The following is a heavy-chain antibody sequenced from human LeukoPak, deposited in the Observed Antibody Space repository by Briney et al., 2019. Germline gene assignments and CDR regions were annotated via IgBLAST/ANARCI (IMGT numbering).Heavy chain of an antibody. CDR3: ARVGIAAAGTIDY. D-gene: IGHD6-13*01. CDR1: GFTFSSYA. CDR2: IWYDGSNK. V-gene: IGHV3-33*08. Sequence: GGSLRLSCAASGFTFSSYAMSWVRQAPGKGLEWVAVIWYDGSNKYYADSVKGRFTISRDNSKNTLYLQMNSLRAEDTAVYYCARVGIAAAGTIDYWGQGTLVTVSS. J-gene: IGHJ4*02.